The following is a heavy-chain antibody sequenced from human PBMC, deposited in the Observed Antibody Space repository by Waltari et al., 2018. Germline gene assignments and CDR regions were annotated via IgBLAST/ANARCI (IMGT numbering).Heavy chain of an antibody. CDR1: GYIFSTYG. CDR2: INPYNGDT. J-gene: IGHJ4*02. CDR3: ARDDVDSSNFGGF. Sequence: QLVQSGAEVKKPGASVTVSCTASGYIFSTYGITWVRKAPGQGLEWMGWINPYNGDTKYEQNLQGRVTMTTDTSTTTAYMEIRTLRSDDTAIYYCARDDVDSSNFGGFWGQGTLVTVSS. V-gene: IGHV1-18*01. D-gene: IGHD6-13*01.